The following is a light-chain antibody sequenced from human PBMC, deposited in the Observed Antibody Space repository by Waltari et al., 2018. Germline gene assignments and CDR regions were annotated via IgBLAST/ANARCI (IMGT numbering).Light chain of an antibody. CDR3: QQYHDLARGLT. J-gene: IGKJ4*01. V-gene: IGKV3-15*01. Sequence: EMVMTQSPVTLSVSPGERATLSCRASQSVSSNLAWYQQKPGQAPRLLIYGASNRAPGIPARFSGSGSGTDFTLTISSLQSEDFAVYFCQQYHDLARGLTFGGGTKVETK. CDR1: QSVSSN. CDR2: GAS.